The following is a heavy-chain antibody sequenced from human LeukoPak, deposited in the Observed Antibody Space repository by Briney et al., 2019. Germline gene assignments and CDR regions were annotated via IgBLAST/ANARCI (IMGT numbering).Heavy chain of an antibody. CDR3: ARLRRNSDRSGYYYYYDY. D-gene: IGHD3-22*01. Sequence: GGSLRLSCAASGYTFSSYSINWVRQAPGKGLEWVSSISVGSNYIYYADSVRGRFSISRDDARNSLYLQMDSLRGDDTAVCYCARLRRNSDRSGYYYYYDYWGQGTLVTVSP. CDR2: ISVGSNYI. J-gene: IGHJ4*02. V-gene: IGHV3-21*01. CDR1: GYTFSSYS.